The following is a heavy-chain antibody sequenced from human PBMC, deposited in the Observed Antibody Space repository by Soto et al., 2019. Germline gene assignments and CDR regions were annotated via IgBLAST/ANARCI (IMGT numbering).Heavy chain of an antibody. CDR3: ARDRDYGSGSYAFDI. CDR1: GFTFSSYS. CDR2: ISSSSSTI. Sequence: GESLKISCAASGFTFSSYSMNWVRQAPGKGLEWVSYISSSSSTIYYADSVKGRFTISRDNAKNSLYLQMNSLRAEDTAVYYCARDRDYGSGSYAFDIWGQGTMVTVSS. J-gene: IGHJ3*02. V-gene: IGHV3-48*04. D-gene: IGHD3-10*01.